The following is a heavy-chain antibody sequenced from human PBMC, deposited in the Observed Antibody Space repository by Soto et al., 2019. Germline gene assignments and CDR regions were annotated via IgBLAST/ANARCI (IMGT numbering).Heavy chain of an antibody. CDR3: ARALYYYDSSGYYFDY. Sequence: ASVKVSCKASGYTLTSYGISWVRQAPGQGLEWMGWISAYNGNTNYAQKLQGRVTMTTDTSTSTAYMELRSLRSDDTAVYYCARALYYYDSSGYYFDYWGQGTLVTVSS. V-gene: IGHV1-18*01. J-gene: IGHJ4*02. CDR2: ISAYNGNT. D-gene: IGHD3-22*01. CDR1: GYTLTSYG.